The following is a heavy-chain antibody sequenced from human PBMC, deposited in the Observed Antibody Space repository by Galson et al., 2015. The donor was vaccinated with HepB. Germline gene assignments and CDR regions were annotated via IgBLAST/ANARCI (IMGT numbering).Heavy chain of an antibody. D-gene: IGHD3-3*01. CDR2: INHSGST. CDR3: ARSPTIFGVVMWFDP. Sequence: SETLSLTCTVSGGSISSSSYYWSWIRQPPGKGLEWIGEINHSGSTNYNPSLKSRVTISVDTSKNQFSLKLSSVTAADTAVYYCARSPTIFGVVMWFDPWGQGTLVTVSS. J-gene: IGHJ5*02. CDR1: GGSISSSSYY. V-gene: IGHV4-39*07.